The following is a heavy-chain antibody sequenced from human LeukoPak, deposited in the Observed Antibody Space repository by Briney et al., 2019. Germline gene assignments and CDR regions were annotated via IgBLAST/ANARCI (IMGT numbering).Heavy chain of an antibody. V-gene: IGHV3-30*18. D-gene: IGHD4-17*01. CDR1: GFTFSSYG. CDR2: ISYDGSNK. CDR3: AKSYGDYGYFDY. J-gene: IGHJ4*02. Sequence: GGSLRLSCAASGFTFSSYGMHWVRQAPGKGLEWVAVISYDGSNKYYADSVKGRFTISRDNSKNTLYLQINSLRAEDTAVYYCAKSYGDYGYFDYWGQGTLVTVSS.